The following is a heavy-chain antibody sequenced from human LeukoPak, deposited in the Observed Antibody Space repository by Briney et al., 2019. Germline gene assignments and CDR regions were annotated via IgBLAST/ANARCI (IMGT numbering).Heavy chain of an antibody. CDR2: IYYSGST. J-gene: IGHJ4*02. V-gene: IGHV4-39*07. CDR1: GGSISSSSYY. D-gene: IGHD5-12*01. Sequence: PSETLSLTCTVSGGSISSSSYYWGWIRQPPGKGLEWIGSIYYSGSTYYNPSLKSRVTISVDTSKNQFSLKLSSVTAADTAVYYRARVRRPYSGYDGDYWGQGTLVTVSS. CDR3: ARVRRPYSGYDGDY.